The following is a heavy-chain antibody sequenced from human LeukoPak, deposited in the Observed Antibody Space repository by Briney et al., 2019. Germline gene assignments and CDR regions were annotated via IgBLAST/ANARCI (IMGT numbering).Heavy chain of an antibody. Sequence: GGSLRLSCAASGFTFSSYWMNWVRQAPGKGLEWVSYISSSGSTIYYADSVKGRFTISRDNAKNSLYLQMNSLRAEDTAVYYCARDEGYYYGSGRGYDFDYWGQGTLVTVSS. CDR1: GFTFSSYW. J-gene: IGHJ4*02. CDR2: ISSSGSTI. V-gene: IGHV3-48*04. D-gene: IGHD3-10*01. CDR3: ARDEGYYYGSGRGYDFDY.